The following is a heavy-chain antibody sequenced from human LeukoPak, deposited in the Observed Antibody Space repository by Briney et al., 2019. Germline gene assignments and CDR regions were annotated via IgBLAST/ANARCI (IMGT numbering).Heavy chain of an antibody. CDR1: GFTFSSYS. D-gene: IGHD6-13*01. V-gene: IGHV3-21*01. Sequence: GGSLRLSRAASGFTFSSYSMNWVRQAPGQGLEWVSSISSSSSYIYYADSVKGRFTISRDNAKNSLYLQMNSLRAEDTAVSYSAREDSSWYSAWGQGTLVTVSS. CDR3: AREDSSWYSA. J-gene: IGHJ5*02. CDR2: ISSSSSYI.